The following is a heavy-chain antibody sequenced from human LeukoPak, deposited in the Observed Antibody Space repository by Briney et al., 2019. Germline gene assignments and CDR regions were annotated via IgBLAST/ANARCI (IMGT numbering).Heavy chain of an antibody. CDR3: AKVSSYDILTGYSPLIDY. CDR1: GFTSSNAW. J-gene: IGHJ4*02. D-gene: IGHD3-9*01. CDR2: IKSKTDGGTT. V-gene: IGHV3-15*01. Sequence: GGSLRLSCAASGFTSSNAWMSWVRQAPGKGLEWVGRIKSKTDGGTTDYAAPVKGRFTISRDDSKNTLYLQMNSLRAEDTAVYYCAKVSSYDILTGYSPLIDYWGQGSLVTVSS.